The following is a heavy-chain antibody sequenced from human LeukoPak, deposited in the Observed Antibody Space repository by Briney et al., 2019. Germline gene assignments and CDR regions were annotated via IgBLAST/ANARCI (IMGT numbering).Heavy chain of an antibody. Sequence: NPSETLSLTCTVSGGSISSSNWWSWVRQPPGKGLEWIGEIYHSGSTNYNPSLKSRVTISVDKSKNQFSLKLSSVTAADTAVYYCAARGELLGPFDYWGQGTLVTVSS. CDR2: IYHSGST. D-gene: IGHD1-26*01. V-gene: IGHV4-4*02. CDR3: AARGELLGPFDY. CDR1: GGSISSSNW. J-gene: IGHJ4*02.